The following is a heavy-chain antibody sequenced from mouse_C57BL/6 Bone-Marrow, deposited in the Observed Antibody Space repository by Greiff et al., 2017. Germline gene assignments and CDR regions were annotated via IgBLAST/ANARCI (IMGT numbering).Heavy chain of an antibody. CDR1: GFTFSDAW. D-gene: IGHD2-2*01. V-gene: IGHV6-6*01. CDR3: TGGPVVTTRFAC. Sequence: EVKLQESGGGLVQPGGSMKLSCAASGFTFSDAWMDWVRQSPEKGLEWVGEIRNKANNHATYYAESVKGRFTISRDDSKSNVYLQMNSLRAEDTGIYYCTGGPVVTTRFACWGRGTRVTVTA. J-gene: IGHJ3*01. CDR2: IRNKANNHAT.